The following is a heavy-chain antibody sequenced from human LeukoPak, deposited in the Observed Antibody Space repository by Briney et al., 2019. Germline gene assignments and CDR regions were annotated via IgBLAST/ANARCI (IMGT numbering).Heavy chain of an antibody. D-gene: IGHD3-3*01. CDR1: GVTFSSYA. J-gene: IGHJ6*04. CDR2: ISGSGGST. Sequence: GGALRLSCAASGVTFSSYAMSWGRQAPGKGLEWGSAISGSGGSTYYADSVKGRFTISRDNSKNTLYLQMNSLRAEDTAVYYCARGRRSYDFWSGYLAMDVWGKGTTVTVSS. V-gene: IGHV3-23*01. CDR3: ARGRRSYDFWSGYLAMDV.